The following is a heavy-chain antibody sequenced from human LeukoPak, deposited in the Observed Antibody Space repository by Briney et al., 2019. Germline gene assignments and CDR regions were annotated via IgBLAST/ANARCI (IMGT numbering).Heavy chain of an antibody. CDR3: ARHVGGHYVWGSYRSNWFDP. V-gene: IGHV4-39*01. D-gene: IGHD3-16*02. CDR2: IYYSGST. J-gene: IGHJ5*02. Sequence: SETLSLTCTVSGGSISSSSYYWGWIRQPPGKGLEWIGSIYYSGSTYYNPSLKSRVTISVDTSKNQFSLKLSSVTAADTAVYYCARHVGGHYVWGSYRSNWFDPWGQGTLVTVSS. CDR1: GGSISSSSYY.